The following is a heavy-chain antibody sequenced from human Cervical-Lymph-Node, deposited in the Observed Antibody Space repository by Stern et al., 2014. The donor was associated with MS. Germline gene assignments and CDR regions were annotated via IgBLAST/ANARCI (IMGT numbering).Heavy chain of an antibody. Sequence: QVQLQESGPGLVKPSETLSLTCTVSGGSISSYYWSWIRQPPGKGLEWIGYIYYSGSTNYNPSLKSRVTISVDTSKNQFSLKLSSVTAADTAVYYCARSWPYYYDSSGVDAFDIWGQGTMVTVSS. CDR3: ARSWPYYYDSSGVDAFDI. J-gene: IGHJ3*02. CDR1: GGSISSYY. D-gene: IGHD3-22*01. V-gene: IGHV4-59*01. CDR2: IYYSGST.